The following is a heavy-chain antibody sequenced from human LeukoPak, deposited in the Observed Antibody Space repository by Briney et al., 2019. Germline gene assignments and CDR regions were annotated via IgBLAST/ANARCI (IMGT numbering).Heavy chain of an antibody. J-gene: IGHJ5*02. Sequence: SETLSLTCAVYGGSFSGYYWSWIRQPPGKGLEWIGEINHSGSTNYNPSLKSRVTISVDTSKNQFSLKLSSVTAADTAVYYCASMYYYDSSSYNWFDPWGQGTLVTVSS. CDR2: INHSGST. CDR1: GGSFSGYY. D-gene: IGHD3-22*01. V-gene: IGHV4-34*01. CDR3: ASMYYYDSSSYNWFDP.